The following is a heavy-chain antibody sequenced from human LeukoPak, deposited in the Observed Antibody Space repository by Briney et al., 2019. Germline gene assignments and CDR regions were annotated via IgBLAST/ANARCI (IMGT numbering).Heavy chain of an antibody. J-gene: IGHJ4*02. Sequence: GGSLRLSCAASGFTVSSNYMSWVRQAPGKGLEWVSVIYSGGSTYYADSVKGRFTISRDNSKNTLYLQMNSLRAEDTAVYYCARDSPPEFSYDFWSGYYGGHYFDYWGQGTLVTVSS. CDR3: ARDSPPEFSYDFWSGYYGGHYFDY. CDR1: GFTVSSNY. V-gene: IGHV3-66*01. CDR2: IYSGGST. D-gene: IGHD3-3*01.